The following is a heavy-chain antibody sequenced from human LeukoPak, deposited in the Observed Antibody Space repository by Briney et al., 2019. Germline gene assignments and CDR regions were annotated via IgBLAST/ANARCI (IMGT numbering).Heavy chain of an antibody. Sequence: GGSLRLSCAASGFTVSNNYMNWVRQAPGKGLEWVSLIYSGGTTYYADSVKGRFTISRDHSKNTLYLQMNSLRAEDTAVYYCARDPSAVASNTYGWGQGTLVTVSS. J-gene: IGHJ4*02. CDR2: IYSGGTT. CDR1: GFTVSNNY. CDR3: ARDPSAVASNTYG. V-gene: IGHV3-66*01. D-gene: IGHD5/OR15-5a*01.